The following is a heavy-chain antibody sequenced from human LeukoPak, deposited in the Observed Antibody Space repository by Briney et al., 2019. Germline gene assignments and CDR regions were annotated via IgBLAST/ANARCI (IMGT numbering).Heavy chain of an antibody. Sequence: SEILSLTCTVSGYSISSGYYWGWIRQPPGKGLEWIGSIYHSGSTYYNPSLKSRVTISVDTSKNQFSLKLSSVTAADTAVYYCAKGSYSIFDYWGQGTLVTVSS. CDR2: IYHSGST. D-gene: IGHD5-18*01. CDR3: AKGSYSIFDY. CDR1: GYSISSGYY. J-gene: IGHJ4*02. V-gene: IGHV4-38-2*02.